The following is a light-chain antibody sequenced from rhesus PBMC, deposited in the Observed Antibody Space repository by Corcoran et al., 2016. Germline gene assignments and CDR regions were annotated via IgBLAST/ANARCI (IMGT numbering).Light chain of an antibody. V-gene: IGKV1-19*01. CDR1: QGIRRW. CDR2: SAI. J-gene: IGKJ3*01. CDR3: QQYDDLPFT. Sequence: DIQMTQSPSSLSASVGDKVTITCHASQGIRRWLAWYQQKPGKAPKPLIYSAISLQSGVPSRFSGRGSGTEYTLTISSLQPEDFATYYCQQYDDLPFTFGPGTKLDIK.